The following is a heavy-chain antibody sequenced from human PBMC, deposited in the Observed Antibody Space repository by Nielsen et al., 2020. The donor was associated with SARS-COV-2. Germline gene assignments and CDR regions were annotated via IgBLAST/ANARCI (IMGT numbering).Heavy chain of an antibody. Sequence: GESLKISCAASGFTFSRYEMNWVRQAPGKGLEWVSYISSSGSTIYYADSVKGRFTISRDNAKNSLYLQMNSLRAEDTAVYYCARVGYSGSRDFDYWGQGTLVTVSS. D-gene: IGHD1-26*01. CDR3: ARVGYSGSRDFDY. J-gene: IGHJ4*02. CDR1: GFTFSRYE. V-gene: IGHV3-48*03. CDR2: ISSSGSTI.